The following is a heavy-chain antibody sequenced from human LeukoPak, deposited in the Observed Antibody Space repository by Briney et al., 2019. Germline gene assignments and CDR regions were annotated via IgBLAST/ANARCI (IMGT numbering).Heavy chain of an antibody. J-gene: IGHJ6*03. CDR2: IKQDGSEK. CDR3: ARELRIGGYYMDV. CDR1: GFTFSTYW. D-gene: IGHD3-10*01. Sequence: GGSLRLSCDASGFTFSTYWMTWVRQAPGKGLEWLATIKQDGSEKYYLDSVKGRFIISRDNAKTSLHLQMNSLRAEDTAVYYCARELRIGGYYMDVWGKGTTVTISS. V-gene: IGHV3-7*01.